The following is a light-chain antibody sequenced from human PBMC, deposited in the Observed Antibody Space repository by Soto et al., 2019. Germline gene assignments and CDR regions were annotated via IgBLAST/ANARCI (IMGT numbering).Light chain of an antibody. V-gene: IGKV3-20*01. J-gene: IGKJ2*01. Sequence: EVVLTQSPGTLSLSPGERATLSCRASQNVLNTSLSWYQQKPGQAPRLLIYGASTRATGIPDRFSGSGSGTDFTLIISRLEPEDFAVYYCQQYGGSPLYTFGRGTKLEIK. CDR1: QNVLNTS. CDR3: QQYGGSPLYT. CDR2: GAS.